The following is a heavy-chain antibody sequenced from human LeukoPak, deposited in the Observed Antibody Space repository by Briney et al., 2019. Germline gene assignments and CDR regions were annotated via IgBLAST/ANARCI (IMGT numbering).Heavy chain of an antibody. CDR3: ARDLIAAAGAFDY. Sequence: GGSLRLSCAASGFTFSSYWMSRVRQAPGKGLEWVANIKQDGSEKYYVDSVKGRFTISRDNAKNSLYLQMNSLRAEDTAVYYCARDLIAAAGAFDYWGQGTLVTASS. V-gene: IGHV3-7*03. J-gene: IGHJ4*02. D-gene: IGHD6-13*01. CDR1: GFTFSSYW. CDR2: IKQDGSEK.